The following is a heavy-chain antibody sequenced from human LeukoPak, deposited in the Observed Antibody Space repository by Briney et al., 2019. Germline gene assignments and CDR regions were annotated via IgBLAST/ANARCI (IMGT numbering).Heavy chain of an antibody. V-gene: IGHV1-18*01. J-gene: IGHJ4*02. Sequence: GASVKASCKASGYTFTSYGISWVRQAPGQGLEWMGWISAYNGNTNYAQKLQGRVTMTTDTSTSTAYMELRSLRSDDTAVYYCARDRRYCSSTSCYHPFDYWGQGTLVTVSS. D-gene: IGHD2-2*01. CDR3: ARDRRYCSSTSCYHPFDY. CDR2: ISAYNGNT. CDR1: GYTFTSYG.